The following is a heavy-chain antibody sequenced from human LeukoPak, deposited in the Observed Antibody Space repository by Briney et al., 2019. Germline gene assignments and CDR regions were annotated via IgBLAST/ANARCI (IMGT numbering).Heavy chain of an antibody. Sequence: SSETLSLTCTVSGGSISSGGYYWSWIRQHPGKGLEWIGYIYYSGSTNYNPSLKSRVTISVDKSKNQFSLKLSSVTAADTAVYYCARDVYYDFWSGYYHPYGMDVWGQGTTVTVSS. CDR2: IYYSGST. CDR1: GGSISSGGYY. V-gene: IGHV4-31*03. D-gene: IGHD3-3*01. J-gene: IGHJ6*02. CDR3: ARDVYYDFWSGYYHPYGMDV.